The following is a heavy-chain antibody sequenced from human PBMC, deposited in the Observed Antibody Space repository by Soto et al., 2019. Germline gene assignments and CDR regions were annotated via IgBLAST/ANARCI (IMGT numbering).Heavy chain of an antibody. V-gene: IGHV1-69*12. CDR2: IIPIFGTA. J-gene: IGHJ4*02. CDR1: GGTFSSYA. D-gene: IGHD2-15*01. Sequence: QVQLVQSGAEVKKPGSSVKVSCKASGGTFSSYAISWVRQAPGQGLEWMGGIIPIFGTANYAQKFKGRVTITADESTSTAYMELSSLRSEDTAVYYCARDSRYCSGGSCYCLPGIDYWGQGTLVTVSS. CDR3: ARDSRYCSGGSCYCLPGIDY.